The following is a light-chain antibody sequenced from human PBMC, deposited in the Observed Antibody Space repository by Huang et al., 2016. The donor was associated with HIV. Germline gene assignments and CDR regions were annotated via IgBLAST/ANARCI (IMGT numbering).Light chain of an antibody. CDR2: AAS. CDR1: QDISTW. J-gene: IGKJ3*01. Sequence: DIQMTQSPSSVSASVGDRVNITCRASQDISTWLAWHQQIPGKAPKLLIYAASSLQRGVPSRFSGSGSGTDFTLTITNLQPEDIATYYCQQANSFPFTFGPGTRVDIK. V-gene: IGKV1-12*01. CDR3: QQANSFPFT.